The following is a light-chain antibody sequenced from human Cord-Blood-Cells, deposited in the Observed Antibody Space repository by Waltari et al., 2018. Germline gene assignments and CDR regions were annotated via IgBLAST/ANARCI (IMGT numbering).Light chain of an antibody. V-gene: IGLV2-14*01. CDR2: DVS. CDR3: SSYTSSSTPV. Sequence: QSALTQPASVSGSPGPSITISCTGTSSDVGGYNYVSWYQQQPGKAPKLMIYDVSNRASGVSNRFPGSNSGNTASLTISGLQAEDEADYYCSSYTSSSTPVFGGGTKLTVL. CDR1: SSDVGGYNY. J-gene: IGLJ2*01.